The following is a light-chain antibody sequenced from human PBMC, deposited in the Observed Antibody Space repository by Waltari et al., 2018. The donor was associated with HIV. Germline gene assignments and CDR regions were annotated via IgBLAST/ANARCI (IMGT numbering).Light chain of an antibody. CDR3: SSYTSSSTLV. CDR2: LIS. J-gene: IGLJ2*01. Sequence: QSALTQPASVSGSPGQSITISCTGTRSDVGGYNYVAWYQQHQGKANKATLVCLISDFYPGAVTVAWKADSSPVKAGVETTTPSLTISGLQAEDEADYYCSSYTSSSTLVFGGGTKLTVL. CDR1: RSDVGGYNY. V-gene: IGLV2-14*01.